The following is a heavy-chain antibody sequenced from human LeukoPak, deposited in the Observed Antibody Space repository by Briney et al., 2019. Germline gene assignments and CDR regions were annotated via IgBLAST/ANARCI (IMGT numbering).Heavy chain of an antibody. CDR3: ARVSTLLPYNWFDP. CDR1: GGSFSGYY. V-gene: IGHV4-34*01. J-gene: IGHJ5*02. CDR2: INHSGST. D-gene: IGHD1-26*01. Sequence: SETLSLTCAVYGGSFSGYYWSWIRQPPGKGLEWIGEINHSGSTNYNPSLKSRVTISVDTSKNQFSLKLSSVTAADTAVYYCARVSTLLPYNWFDPWGQGTLVTVSS.